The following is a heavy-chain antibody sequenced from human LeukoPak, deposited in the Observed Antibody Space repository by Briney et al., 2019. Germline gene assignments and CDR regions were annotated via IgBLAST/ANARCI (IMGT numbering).Heavy chain of an antibody. CDR3: TTYGSGRKFDY. V-gene: IGHV3-15*04. D-gene: IGHD3-10*01. CDR2: IESKTDGGTT. CDR1: GLSFSVAW. Sequence: GGSLRLSCAPSGLSFSVAWMSWVRQIPGKGLEWVGRIESKTDGGTTDYAAPVKGRFTISRDDSTNTLYLQMNSLKSEDTAVYYCTTYGSGRKFDYWGQGILVTVSS. J-gene: IGHJ4*02.